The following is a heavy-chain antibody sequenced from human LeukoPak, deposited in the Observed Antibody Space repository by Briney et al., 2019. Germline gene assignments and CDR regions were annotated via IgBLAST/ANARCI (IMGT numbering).Heavy chain of an antibody. CDR3: AKDGRAARRFDY. CDR2: ISSYSTSI. CDR1: GFTFNSYT. D-gene: IGHD6-6*01. V-gene: IGHV3-48*01. J-gene: IGHJ4*02. Sequence: GGSLRLSCAASGFTFNSYTMNWVRQAPGKGLEWVSYISSYSTSIYYADSVKGRFTISRDNSKNTLYLQMNSLRAEDTAVYYCAKDGRAARRFDYWGQGTLVTVSS.